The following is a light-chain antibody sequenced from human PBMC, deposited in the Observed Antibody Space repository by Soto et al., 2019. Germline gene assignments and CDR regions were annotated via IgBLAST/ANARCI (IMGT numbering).Light chain of an antibody. J-gene: IGKJ5*01. Sequence: EIVLTQSPGTLSLSPGERATLSCRASQSVSSSYLAWYQQKPGQAPRLLIYGASSRATGIPDRFSGSGSGTDFTLTISRLQSEDLAVYYCQQYGSSPITFGHVTRRGSK. CDR3: QQYGSSPIT. V-gene: IGKV3-20*01. CDR1: QSVSSSY. CDR2: GAS.